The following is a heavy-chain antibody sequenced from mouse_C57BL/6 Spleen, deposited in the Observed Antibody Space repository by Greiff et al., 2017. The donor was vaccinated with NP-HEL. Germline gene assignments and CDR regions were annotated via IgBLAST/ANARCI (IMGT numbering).Heavy chain of an antibody. CDR1: GFNIKDDY. D-gene: IGHD2-14*01. J-gene: IGHJ4*01. Sequence: EVKLLESGAELVRPGASVKLSCTASGFNIKDDYMHWVKQRPEQGLEWIGWIDPENGDTEYASKFQGKATITADTSSNTAYLQLSSLTSEDTAVYYCTTGYARENAMDYWGQGTSVTVSS. V-gene: IGHV14-4*01. CDR2: IDPENGDT. CDR3: TTGYARENAMDY.